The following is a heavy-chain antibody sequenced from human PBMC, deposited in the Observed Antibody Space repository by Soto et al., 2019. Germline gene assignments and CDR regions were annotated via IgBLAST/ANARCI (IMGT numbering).Heavy chain of an antibody. CDR3: AKGHYSNYSAHFDY. D-gene: IGHD4-4*01. CDR1: GFTFDDYA. V-gene: IGHV3-9*01. J-gene: IGHJ4*02. CDR2: ISWNSGSI. Sequence: EVQLVESGGGLVQPSRSLRLSCAASGFTFDDYAMHWVRQAPGKGLEWVSGISWNSGSIGYADSVKGRFTISRDNAKNSLYLQMNSLRAEDTALYYCAKGHYSNYSAHFDYWGQGTLVTVSS.